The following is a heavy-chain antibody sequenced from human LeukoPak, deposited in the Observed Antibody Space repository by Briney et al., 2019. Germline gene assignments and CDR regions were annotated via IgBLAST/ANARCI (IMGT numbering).Heavy chain of an antibody. J-gene: IGHJ4*02. D-gene: IGHD4-17*01. Sequence: SQTLSLTCAVSGGPISSGGYSWSWIRQPPGKGLEWIGYIYHSGSTYYNPSLKSRVTISVDRSKNQFSLKLSSVTAADTAVYYCARGGDYGPYYFDYWGQGTLVTVSS. CDR2: IYHSGST. CDR1: GGPISSGGYS. CDR3: ARGGDYGPYYFDY. V-gene: IGHV4-30-2*01.